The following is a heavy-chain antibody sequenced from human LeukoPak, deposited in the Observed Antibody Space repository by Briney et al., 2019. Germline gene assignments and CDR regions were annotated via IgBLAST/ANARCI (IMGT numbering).Heavy chain of an antibody. Sequence: PGGSLRLSCSASGFTFTGYAMHCVRQAPGKGLEHVSGINGDGGRAYYVDSVRDKFTISRDNSKNTLYLEMSSLRTEDTAVYNCVKDVDYWSSGSYLGYFDYWGQGILVTVSS. D-gene: IGHD3-10*01. CDR2: INGDGGRA. V-gene: IGHV3-64D*06. J-gene: IGHJ4*02. CDR1: GFTFTGYA. CDR3: VKDVDYWSSGSYLGYFDY.